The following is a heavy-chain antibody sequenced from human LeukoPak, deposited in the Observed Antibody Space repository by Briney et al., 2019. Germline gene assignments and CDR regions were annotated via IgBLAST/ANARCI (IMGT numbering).Heavy chain of an antibody. V-gene: IGHV1-18*01. CDR2: ISAYNGNT. CDR3: AREDQLGYYDSSGYQHAPFDY. D-gene: IGHD3-22*01. J-gene: IGHJ4*02. CDR1: GYTFTSYG. Sequence: ASVKVSCKASGYTFTSYGISWVRQAPGQGLEWMGWISAYNGNTNYAQKLQGRVTMTTDTSTSTAYMELRSLRSDDTAVYYCAREDQLGYYDSSGYQHAPFDYWGQGTLVIVSS.